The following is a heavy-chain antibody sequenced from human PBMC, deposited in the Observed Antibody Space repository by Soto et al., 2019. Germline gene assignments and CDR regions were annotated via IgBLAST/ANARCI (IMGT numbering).Heavy chain of an antibody. J-gene: IGHJ6*02. CDR1: GFTFSSYA. CDR2: ISYDGSNK. CDR3: ARDYYRFNSGYGFSMDV. Sequence: QVQLVESGGGVVQPGRSLRLSCAASGFTFSSYAMHWVRQAPGKGLEWVAVISYDGSNKYYADSVKGRFTISRDNSKNTLYLQVHSLRAEDTAVYYCARDYYRFNSGYGFSMDVWGQGTTVTVSS. V-gene: IGHV3-30-3*01. D-gene: IGHD5-12*01.